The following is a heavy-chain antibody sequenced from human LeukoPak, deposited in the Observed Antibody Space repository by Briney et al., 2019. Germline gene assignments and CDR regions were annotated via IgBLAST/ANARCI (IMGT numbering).Heavy chain of an antibody. D-gene: IGHD5-12*01. V-gene: IGHV3-21*01. CDR1: GFTFSSYS. Sequence: GGSLRLSCAASGFTFSSYSMNWVRQAPGKGLEWVSSISSSSSYIYYADSVKGRFTVSRDNAKNSLYLQMNSLRAEDTAVYYCASRYRPDAFDIWGQGTMVTVSS. J-gene: IGHJ3*02. CDR3: ASRYRPDAFDI. CDR2: ISSSSSYI.